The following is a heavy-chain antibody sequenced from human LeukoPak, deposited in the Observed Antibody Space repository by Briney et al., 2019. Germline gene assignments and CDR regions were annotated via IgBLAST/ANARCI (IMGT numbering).Heavy chain of an antibody. J-gene: IGHJ4*02. V-gene: IGHV3-33*01. CDR1: GFTFSSYG. CDR3: AREGYCSSTSCYYFDY. Sequence: GGSLRLSCAASGFTFSSYGMHWVRQAPGKGLEWVAVIWYDGSKYYADSVKSRFTISRDNSKNTLYLQMNSLRAEDTAVYYCAREGYCSSTSCYYFDYWGQGTLVTVSS. D-gene: IGHD2-2*01. CDR2: IWYDGSK.